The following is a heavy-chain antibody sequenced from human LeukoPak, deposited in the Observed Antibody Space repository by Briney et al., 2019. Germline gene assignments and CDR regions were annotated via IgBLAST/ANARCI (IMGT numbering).Heavy chain of an antibody. CDR1: GYTFTNNY. CDR2: IYPRDGST. Sequence: ASVKVSCKASGYTFTNNYLHWVRQAPGQGLEWMGMIYPRDGSTSYAQNFQGRVTVTRDTSTTTVHMELRGLRSEDTAVYYCARGWDYDSGGRPTAYIYWGQGTLVSVSS. V-gene: IGHV1-46*01. J-gene: IGHJ4*02. CDR3: ARGWDYDSGGRPTAYIY. D-gene: IGHD3-22*01.